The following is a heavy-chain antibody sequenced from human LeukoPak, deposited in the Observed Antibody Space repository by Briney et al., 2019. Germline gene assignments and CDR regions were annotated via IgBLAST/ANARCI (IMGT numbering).Heavy chain of an antibody. CDR3: AKGLPVTGHGFDY. V-gene: IGHV3-23*01. Sequence: PGGSLRPSCVASGFTFSSYAMTWVRQAPGKGLEWVSIISGSGGSTYSADSVKGRFTISRDNSKNTLYLQMNSLRAEDTAIYFCAKGLPVTGHGFDYWGQGTLVTVSS. CDR2: ISGSGGST. CDR1: GFTFSSYA. J-gene: IGHJ4*02. D-gene: IGHD2-2*01.